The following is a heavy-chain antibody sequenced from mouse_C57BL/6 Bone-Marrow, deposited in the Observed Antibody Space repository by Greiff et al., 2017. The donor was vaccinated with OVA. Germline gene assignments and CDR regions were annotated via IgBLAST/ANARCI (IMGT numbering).Heavy chain of an antibody. V-gene: IGHV3-1*01. J-gene: IGHJ1*03. CDR3: ARGGYYGSSYDWYFDV. Sequence: EVMLVESGPGMVKPSQSLSLTCTVTGYSITSGYDWHWIRHFPGNKLEWMGYISYSGSTNYNPSLKSRISITHDTSKNHFFLKLNSVTTEDTATYYCARGGYYGSSYDWYFDVWGTGTTVTVSS. CDR2: ISYSGST. CDR1: GYSITSGYD. D-gene: IGHD1-1*01.